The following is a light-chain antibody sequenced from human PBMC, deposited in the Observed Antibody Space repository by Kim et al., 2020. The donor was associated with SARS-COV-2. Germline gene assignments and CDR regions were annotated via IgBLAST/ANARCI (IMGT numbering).Light chain of an antibody. CDR3: QSYDSSLNIMLV. CDR1: SSNIGAGYD. V-gene: IGLV1-40*01. Sequence: QSVLTQPPSVSGAPGQRVTISCTGSSSNIGAGYDVHWYHQVPGTAPKPLIHGNSNPHSWIPDRFSGSQSGPPASLAITRLQAEDEADYYCQSYDSSLNIMLVFGGGPLLTV. CDR2: GNS. J-gene: IGLJ7*01.